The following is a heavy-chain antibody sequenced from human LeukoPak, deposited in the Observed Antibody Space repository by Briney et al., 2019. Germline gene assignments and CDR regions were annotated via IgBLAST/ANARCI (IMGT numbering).Heavy chain of an antibody. CDR1: GFTFGDYA. CDR2: IRSKAYGGTT. V-gene: IGHV3-49*03. D-gene: IGHD2-2*01. J-gene: IGHJ4*02. Sequence: GGSLRLSCTASGFTFGDYAMSWFRQAPGKGLEWVGFIRSKAYGGTTEYAASVKGRFTISRDDSKSIAYLQMNSLKTEDTAVYYCTREALTTYCSSTSCPRPESDYWGQGTLVTVSS. CDR3: TREALTTYCSSTSCPRPESDY.